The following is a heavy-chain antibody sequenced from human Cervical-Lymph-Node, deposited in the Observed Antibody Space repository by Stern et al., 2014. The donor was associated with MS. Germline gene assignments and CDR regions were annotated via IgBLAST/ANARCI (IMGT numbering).Heavy chain of an antibody. V-gene: IGHV2-70*01. Sequence: SGPALVKPTQTLTFTCTFSGFSLSTSGMCVTWIRQPPGKALEWLALADWDDGKYYSTSLKTRLSISRDPSKNQVVLTLTNMDPADTATYYCARIRYADCPYNYYGMDVWGHGTTVTVSS. D-gene: IGHD3-9*01. CDR3: ARIRYADCPYNYYGMDV. CDR1: GFSLSTSGMC. CDR2: ADWDDGK. J-gene: IGHJ6*02.